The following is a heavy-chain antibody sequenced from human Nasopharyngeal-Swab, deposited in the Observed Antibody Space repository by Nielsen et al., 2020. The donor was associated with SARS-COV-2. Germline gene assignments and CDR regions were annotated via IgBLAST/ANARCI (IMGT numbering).Heavy chain of an antibody. CDR2: ISSSGSTR. CDR1: GFTFSSYE. CDR3: ARDRSVKYFDY. V-gene: IGHV3-48*03. Sequence: GGSLRLSCAASGFTFSSYEMNWVRQAPGKRLEWVSYISSSGSTRYYADSVKGRFTISRDNAKNSLYLQMNSLRAEDTAVYYCARDRSVKYFDYWGQGTLVTVSS. D-gene: IGHD4-11*01. J-gene: IGHJ4*02.